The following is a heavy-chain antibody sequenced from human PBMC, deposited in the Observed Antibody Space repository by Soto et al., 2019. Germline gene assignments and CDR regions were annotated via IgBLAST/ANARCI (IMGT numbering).Heavy chain of an antibody. Sequence: GSTNYNPSLKSRVTISVDTSKNEFSLKLRSVTAADTAVYYCARGGYCSGGSCYSRLDHWGQGTLVTVSS. D-gene: IGHD2-15*01. V-gene: IGHV4-59*09. J-gene: IGHJ5*02. CDR2: GST. CDR3: ARGGYCSGGSCYSRLDH.